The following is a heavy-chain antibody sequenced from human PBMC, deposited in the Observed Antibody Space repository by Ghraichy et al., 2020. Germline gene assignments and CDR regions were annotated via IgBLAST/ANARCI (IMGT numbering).Heavy chain of an antibody. CDR2: IYYSGST. J-gene: IGHJ4*02. V-gene: IGHV4-59*08. Sequence: SETLSLTCTVSGGSISSYYWSWIRQPPGKGLEWIGYIYYSGSTNYNPSLKSRVTISVDTSKNQFSLKLSSVTAADTAVYYCARLATKTEFDYWGQGTLVTVSS. D-gene: IGHD2-21*02. CDR1: GGSISSYY. CDR3: ARLATKTEFDY.